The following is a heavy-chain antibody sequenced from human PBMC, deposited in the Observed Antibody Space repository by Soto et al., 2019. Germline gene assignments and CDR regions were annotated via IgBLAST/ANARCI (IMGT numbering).Heavy chain of an antibody. J-gene: IGHJ4*02. CDR3: ARDEYYDPSGPPYDY. V-gene: IGHV3-30-3*01. Sequence: GGSLRLSCAASGFTCSSYAMHWVRQAPGKGLEWMAVISSDGSKKYYADSVKGRFTISRDNSKNTLFLQMNSLRTEDTAVYYCARDEYYDPSGPPYDYWGQGSLVTVSS. D-gene: IGHD3-16*01. CDR1: GFTCSSYA. CDR2: ISSDGSKK.